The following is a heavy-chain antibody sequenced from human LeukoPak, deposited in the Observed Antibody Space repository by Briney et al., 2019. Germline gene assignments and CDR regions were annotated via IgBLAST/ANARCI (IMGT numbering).Heavy chain of an antibody. J-gene: IGHJ6*02. D-gene: IGHD2-2*01. V-gene: IGHV3-11*01. CDR1: GFTFSDCY. Sequence: GGSLRLSRAASGFTFSDCYMSWIRQAPGKGLEWVSYISSSGSTIYYADSVKGRFTISRDNAKNSLYLQMNSLRAEDTAVYYCAREVKGEYCSSTSCSRVGDVWSQGTTVTVSS. CDR2: ISSSGSTI. CDR3: AREVKGEYCSSTSCSRVGDV.